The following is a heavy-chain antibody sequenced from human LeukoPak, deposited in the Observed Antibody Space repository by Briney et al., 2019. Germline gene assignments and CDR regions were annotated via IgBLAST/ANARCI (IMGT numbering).Heavy chain of an antibody. J-gene: IGHJ5*02. D-gene: IGHD6-13*01. V-gene: IGHV4-4*07. Sequence: SETLSLTCTVSGGSISSHYWSWIRQPAGKGLEWIGRIYTSGSTAKYNPSLMSRVTMSVDTSKNQFSLNLSSVTAADTAVYYCARAWYSSSWWSFDPWGQGTLVTVSS. CDR2: IYTSGSTA. CDR3: ARAWYSSSWWSFDP. CDR1: GGSISSHY.